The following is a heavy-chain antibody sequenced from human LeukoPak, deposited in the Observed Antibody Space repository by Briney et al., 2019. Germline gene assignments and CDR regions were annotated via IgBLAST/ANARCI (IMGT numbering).Heavy chain of an antibody. J-gene: IGHJ4*02. V-gene: IGHV3-23*01. CDR2: ISGSGGST. CDR3: ARAFLSVTTSPVPLDY. CDR1: GFTFSSYG. D-gene: IGHD4-17*01. Sequence: PGGSLRLSCAASGFTFSSYGMSWVRQAPGKGLEWVSAISGSGGSTYYADSVKGRFTISRDNSKNTLYLQMNSLRAEDTAVYYCARAFLSVTTSPVPLDYWGQGTLVTVSS.